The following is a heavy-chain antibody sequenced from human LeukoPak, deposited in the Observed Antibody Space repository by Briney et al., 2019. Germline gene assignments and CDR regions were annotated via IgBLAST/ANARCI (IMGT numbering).Heavy chain of an antibody. V-gene: IGHV5-51*01. D-gene: IGHD1-7*01. CDR3: ARIKTGTTAYYYYYMDV. Sequence: GESLKISCKGSGYSFTSYWIGWVRQMPGKGLKWMGIIYPGDSDTRYSPSFQGQVTISADKSISTAYLQWSSLKASDTAMYYCARIKTGTTAYYYYYMDVWGKGTTVTVSS. J-gene: IGHJ6*03. CDR2: IYPGDSDT. CDR1: GYSFTSYW.